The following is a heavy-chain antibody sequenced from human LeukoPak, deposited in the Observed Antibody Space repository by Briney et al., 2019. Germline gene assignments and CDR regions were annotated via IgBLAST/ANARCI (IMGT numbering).Heavy chain of an antibody. V-gene: IGHV3-33*01. D-gene: IGHD6-19*01. J-gene: IGHJ4*02. CDR3: ASAVSSGWSYFAY. CDR2: IWYDGSNK. Sequence: GGSLRLSCAASGFTFSSYGMHWVRQAPGKGLEWVAVIWYDGSNKYYADSVKGRFTISRDNSKNTLYLQMNSLRAEDTAVYYCASAVSSGWSYFAYWGQGTLVTVSS. CDR1: GFTFSSYG.